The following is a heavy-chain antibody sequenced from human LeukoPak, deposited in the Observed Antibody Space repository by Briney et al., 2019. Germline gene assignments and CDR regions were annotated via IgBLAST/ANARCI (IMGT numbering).Heavy chain of an antibody. CDR1: AFTFSSYS. CDR3: ARARAYSGSYFDAFDI. J-gene: IGHJ3*02. CDR2: ISSSSGYI. Sequence: PEGSLRPSSAASAFTFSSYSMNWVHQAPGKGLEWVSSISSSSGYIYYADSVKGRFSISRDNAENSLYLQMDSLRVEDTAIYYCARARAYSGSYFDAFDIWGQGTTVTVSS. V-gene: IGHV3-21*01. D-gene: IGHD1-26*01.